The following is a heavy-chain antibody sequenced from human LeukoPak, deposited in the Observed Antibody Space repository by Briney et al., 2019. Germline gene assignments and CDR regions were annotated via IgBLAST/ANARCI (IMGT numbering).Heavy chain of an antibody. J-gene: IGHJ5*02. CDR1: GGTFSSYA. D-gene: IGHD6-13*01. Sequence: SVKVSCKASGGTFSSYAISWVRQAPGQGLEWMGGIIPIFGTANYAQKFQGRVTITTDESTSTAYMELSSLRSEDTAVCYCARGQGYSSPPKNWFDPWGQGTLVTVSS. CDR2: IIPIFGTA. V-gene: IGHV1-69*05. CDR3: ARGQGYSSPPKNWFDP.